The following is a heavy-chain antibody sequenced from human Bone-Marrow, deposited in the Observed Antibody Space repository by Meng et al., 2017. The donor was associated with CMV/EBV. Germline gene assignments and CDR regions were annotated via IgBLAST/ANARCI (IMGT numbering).Heavy chain of an antibody. CDR3: ARGYSGSYLGGGYFDY. J-gene: IGHJ4*02. D-gene: IGHD1-26*01. CDR2: IIPIFGTA. Sequence: SGGTFRSYAISWVRQAPGQGLEWMGGIIPIFGTANYAQKFQGRVTITTDESTSTAYMELSSLRSEDTAVYYCARGYSGSYLGGGYFDYWGQGTLVTVSS. CDR1: GGTFRSYA. V-gene: IGHV1-69*05.